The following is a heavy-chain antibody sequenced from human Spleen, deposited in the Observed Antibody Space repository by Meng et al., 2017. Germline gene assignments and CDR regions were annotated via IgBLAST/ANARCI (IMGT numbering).Heavy chain of an antibody. Sequence: GESLKISCAASGFTFSSYAMSWVRQAPGKGLEWVSAISGSGGSTYYADSVKGRFTISRDNSKNTLYLQMNSLRAEDTAIYYCATEGYTGSSGSSLDMWGQGTMVTVS. CDR3: ATEGYTGSSGSSLDM. CDR1: GFTFSSYA. V-gene: IGHV3-23*01. J-gene: IGHJ3*02. CDR2: ISGSGGST. D-gene: IGHD2-2*02.